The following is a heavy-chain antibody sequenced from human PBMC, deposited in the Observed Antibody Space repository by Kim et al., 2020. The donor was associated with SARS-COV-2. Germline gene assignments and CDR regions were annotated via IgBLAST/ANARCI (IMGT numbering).Heavy chain of an antibody. CDR3: AREDIVVVPAAMRDYYYYGMDV. Sequence: SETLSLTCTVSGYSISSGYYWGWIRQPPGKGLEWIGSIYHSGSTYYNPSLKSRVTISVDTSKNQFSLKLSSVTAADTAVYYCAREDIVVVPAAMRDYYYYGMDVWGQGTTVTVSS. J-gene: IGHJ6*02. CDR2: IYHSGST. D-gene: IGHD2-2*01. V-gene: IGHV4-38-2*02. CDR1: GYSISSGYY.